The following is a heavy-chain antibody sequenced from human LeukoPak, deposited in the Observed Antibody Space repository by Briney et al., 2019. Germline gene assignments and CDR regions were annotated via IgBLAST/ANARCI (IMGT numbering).Heavy chain of an antibody. D-gene: IGHD2-2*01. CDR1: GFTFGNYA. CDR3: ARGPRVPSPTYYFEF. V-gene: IGHV3-23*01. Sequence: GGSLRLSCAASGFTFGNYAMTWVRQAPGKGVEYVTSTGGSGGSSYYAASVQGRFTISRDNSRNTLYLQMNNLRIDDTAVYYCARGPRVPSPTYYFEFWGQGVLVTVSS. CDR2: TGGSGGSS. J-gene: IGHJ4*02.